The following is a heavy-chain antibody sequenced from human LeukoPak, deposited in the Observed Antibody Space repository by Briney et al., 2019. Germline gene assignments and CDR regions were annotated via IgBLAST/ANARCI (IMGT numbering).Heavy chain of an antibody. CDR2: INHSGST. Sequence: SEILSLTCAVYGGSFSGYYWSWTRQPPGKGLEWIGEINHSGSTNYNPSLKSRVTISVDTSKNQFSLKLSSVTAADTAVYYCARGPLTYCSSTSCFKGLDYWGQGTLVTVSS. CDR3: ARGPLTYCSSTSCFKGLDY. J-gene: IGHJ4*02. CDR1: GGSFSGYY. D-gene: IGHD2-2*01. V-gene: IGHV4-34*01.